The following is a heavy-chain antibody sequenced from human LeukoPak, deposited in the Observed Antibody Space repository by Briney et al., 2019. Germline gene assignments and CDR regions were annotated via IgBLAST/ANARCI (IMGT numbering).Heavy chain of an antibody. V-gene: IGHV3-66*01. J-gene: IGHJ4*02. CDR1: GFTVSSNY. D-gene: IGHD4-17*01. CDR2: IYSGGST. CDR3: ARERTPTVTTSDY. Sequence: GGSLRLSCAASGFTVSSNYMSWVRQAPGKGLEWVSVIYSGGSTYYADSVKGRFTISRDNSKNTLYLQMNSLRAEDTAVYYCARERTPTVTTSDYWGQGTLVTVSS.